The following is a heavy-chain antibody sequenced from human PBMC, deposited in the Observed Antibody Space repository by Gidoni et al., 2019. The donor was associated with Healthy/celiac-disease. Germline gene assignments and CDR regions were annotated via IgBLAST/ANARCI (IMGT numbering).Heavy chain of an antibody. J-gene: IGHJ5*02. V-gene: IGHV4-30-2*01. CDR1: GGSISIGGYS. CDR3: ARAVVVPAANHWFDP. D-gene: IGHD2-2*01. Sequence: QLQLQESGSGLVKPSQTLSLTCAVSGGSISIGGYSWSWIRQPPGKGLEWIGYIYHSGSTYYNPSLKSRVTISVDRSKNQFSLKLSSVTAADTAVYYCARAVVVPAANHWFDPWGQGTLVTVSS. CDR2: IYHSGST.